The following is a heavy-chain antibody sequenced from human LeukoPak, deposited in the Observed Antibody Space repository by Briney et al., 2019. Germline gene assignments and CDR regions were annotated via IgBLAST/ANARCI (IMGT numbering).Heavy chain of an antibody. CDR3: AKPPEVGATVGYFDY. Sequence: GGSLRLSCGASGFPFSSYGLHWVRQAPGKGLEWVALISFDGSNQYYADSVKGRFTISRDNSKNTLYLQMNSLRAEDTAVYYCAKPPEVGATVGYFDYWGQGTLVTVSS. V-gene: IGHV3-30*18. D-gene: IGHD1-26*01. J-gene: IGHJ4*02. CDR2: ISFDGSNQ. CDR1: GFPFSSYG.